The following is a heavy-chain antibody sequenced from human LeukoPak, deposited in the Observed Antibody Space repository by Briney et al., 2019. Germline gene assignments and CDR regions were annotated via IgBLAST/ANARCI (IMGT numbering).Heavy chain of an antibody. CDR1: GGSFSGYY. Sequence: SETLSLTCAVYGGSFSGYYWSWIRQPPGKGLEWIGEINHSGSTNYNPSLKSRVTISVDTSKNQFSLKLSSVTAADTAVYYCARGPFYDFWSGHEPDYYYYYGMDVWGQGTTVTVSS. D-gene: IGHD3-3*01. V-gene: IGHV4-34*01. CDR2: INHSGST. J-gene: IGHJ6*02. CDR3: ARGPFYDFWSGHEPDYYYYYGMDV.